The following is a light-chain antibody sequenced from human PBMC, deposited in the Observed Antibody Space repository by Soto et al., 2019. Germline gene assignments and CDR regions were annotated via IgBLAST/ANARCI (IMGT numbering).Light chain of an antibody. CDR1: QTISSW. CDR3: QHYNSYSEA. V-gene: IGKV1-5*03. CDR2: KAS. J-gene: IGKJ1*01. Sequence: DIQMTQSPSTLSGSVGDRVTITCRASQTISSWLAWYQQKPGKAPKLLIYKASTLKSGVPSRFSGSGSGTELTLTIRSLQPDDFATYYCQHYNSYSEAFGQGTKVDI.